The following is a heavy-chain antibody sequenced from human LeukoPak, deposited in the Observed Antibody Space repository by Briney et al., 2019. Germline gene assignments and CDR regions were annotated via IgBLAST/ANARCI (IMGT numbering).Heavy chain of an antibody. CDR2: IKQDGSEK. J-gene: IGHJ4*02. V-gene: IGHV3-7*01. CDR1: GFAFSSYA. D-gene: IGHD4-23*01. CDR3: ARVYAGGNPRLYYFDY. Sequence: PGGSLRLSCAASGFAFSSYAMTWVRQAPGKGLEWVANIKQDGSEKYYVDSVKGRFTISRDNAKNSLYLQMNSLRAEDTAVYYCARVYAGGNPRLYYFDYWGQGTLVTVSS.